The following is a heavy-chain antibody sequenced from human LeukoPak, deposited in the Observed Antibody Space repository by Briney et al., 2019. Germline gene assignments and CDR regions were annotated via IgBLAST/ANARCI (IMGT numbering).Heavy chain of an antibody. CDR2: IYYSGST. J-gene: IGHJ4*02. Sequence: SETLSLTCTVSGGSISGYYWSWIRQPPGKGLEWIGYIYYSGSTKYNPSLKSRVTISVDASKNQFSLRLSSLTAADTAVYHCARGALDTKTRFDYWGQGTLVTVSS. CDR3: ARGALDTKTRFDY. V-gene: IGHV4-59*01. CDR1: GGSISGYY. D-gene: IGHD5-18*01.